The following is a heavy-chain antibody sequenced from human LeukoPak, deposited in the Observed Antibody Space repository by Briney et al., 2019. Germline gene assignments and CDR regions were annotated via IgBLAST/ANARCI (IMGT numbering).Heavy chain of an antibody. CDR1: GGTFSSYA. Sequence: GASVKVSCKASGGTFSSYAISWVRQAPGQGLEWMGGIIPIFGTANYAQKFQGRVTITADESTSTAYMELSSLRSEDTAVHYCARDRRAGVLDYWGQGTLVTVSS. V-gene: IGHV1-69*01. D-gene: IGHD6-19*01. CDR3: ARDRRAGVLDY. CDR2: IIPIFGTA. J-gene: IGHJ4*02.